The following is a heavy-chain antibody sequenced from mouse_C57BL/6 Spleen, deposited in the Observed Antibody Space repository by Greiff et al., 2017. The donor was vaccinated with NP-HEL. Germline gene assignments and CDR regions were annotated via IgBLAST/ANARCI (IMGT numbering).Heavy chain of an antibody. D-gene: IGHD2-4*01. Sequence: EVKLVESGGGLVKPGGSLKLSCAASGFTFSDYGMHWDRQAPEKGLEWVAYISSGSSTIHYADTVKGRFTISRDNAKNTLFLQMTSLRSEDTAMYYCARRGFYYDYSYYAMDYWGQGTSVTVSS. CDR1: GFTFSDYG. J-gene: IGHJ4*01. CDR3: ARRGFYYDYSYYAMDY. CDR2: ISSGSSTI. V-gene: IGHV5-17*01.